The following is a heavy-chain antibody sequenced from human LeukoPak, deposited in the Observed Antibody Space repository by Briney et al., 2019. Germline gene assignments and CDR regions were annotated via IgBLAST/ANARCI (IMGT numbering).Heavy chain of an antibody. J-gene: IGHJ4*02. CDR3: ARLRLSYSSRYPFDY. V-gene: IGHV4-4*02. Sequence: SETLSLTCAVSGGSITSNNWWSWVRQPPGKGLEWIGEINHSGSTNYNPSLKSRVTISVDTSKNQFSLKLSSVTAADTAVYYCARLRLSYSSRYPFDYWGQGTLVTVSS. CDR1: GGSITSNNW. D-gene: IGHD6-13*01. CDR2: INHSGST.